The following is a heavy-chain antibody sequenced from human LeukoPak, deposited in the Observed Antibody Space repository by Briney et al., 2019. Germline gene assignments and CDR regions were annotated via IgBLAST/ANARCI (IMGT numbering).Heavy chain of an antibody. V-gene: IGHV4-34*01. CDR3: ARDSGGGAFDI. D-gene: IGHD2-15*01. J-gene: IGHJ3*02. CDR1: GGSFSGYY. Sequence: SETLSLTCAVYGGSFSGYYWSWIRQPPGKGLEWIGSIYHSGSTYYNPSLKSRVTISVDTSKNQFSLKLSSVTAADTAVYYCARDSGGGAFDIWGQGTMVTVSS. CDR2: IYHSGST.